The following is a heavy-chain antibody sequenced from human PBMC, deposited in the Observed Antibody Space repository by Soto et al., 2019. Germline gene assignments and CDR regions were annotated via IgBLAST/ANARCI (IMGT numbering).Heavy chain of an antibody. CDR3: AKIVASATDY. D-gene: IGHD2-2*01. V-gene: IGHV3-23*01. CDR1: GFTFSSYA. Sequence: EVQLLESGGGLVQPGGSLRLSCAASGFTFSSYAMSWVRQAPGKGPEWVSSIDSSGASVYYADSVRGRFSTSRDNSKNTLYLQINSLRAEDTAVYYCAKIVASATDYWGQGSLVTVSS. CDR2: IDSSGASV. J-gene: IGHJ4*02.